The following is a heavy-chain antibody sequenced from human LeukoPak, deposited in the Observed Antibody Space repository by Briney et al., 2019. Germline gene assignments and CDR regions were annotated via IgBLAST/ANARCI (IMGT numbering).Heavy chain of an antibody. D-gene: IGHD6-19*01. Sequence: PGGSLRLSCAASPFTFSSYGMHWVRQAPGKGLEWVAYIQYDGSNQQYADSVKGRFSISRDSSKNILYLQMNSLRAEDTAVYYCARNRIAVAGTLDYWGQGTLVTVSS. CDR3: ARNRIAVAGTLDY. J-gene: IGHJ4*02. V-gene: IGHV3-30*12. CDR2: IQYDGSNQ. CDR1: PFTFSSYG.